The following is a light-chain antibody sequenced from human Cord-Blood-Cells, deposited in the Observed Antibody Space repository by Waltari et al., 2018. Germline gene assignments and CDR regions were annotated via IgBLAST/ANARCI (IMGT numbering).Light chain of an antibody. V-gene: IGLV7-46*01. J-gene: IGLJ3*02. CDR2: DPS. CDR1: PGAVTSGHY. CDR3: LLSYSGAWV. Sequence: QAVVTQEPSLTVSPGGTVPLTCGSSPGAVTSGHYPYWFQQKPGQAPRTPIYDPSNKHSWTPARFSGSLLGGKAALTLSGAQPEDEAEYYCLLSYSGAWVFGGGTKLTVL.